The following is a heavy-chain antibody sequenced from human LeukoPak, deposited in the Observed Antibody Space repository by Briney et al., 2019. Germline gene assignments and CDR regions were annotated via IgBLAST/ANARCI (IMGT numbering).Heavy chain of an antibody. J-gene: IGHJ4*02. V-gene: IGHV3-74*01. CDR2: ISSDGSIT. Sequence: GGSLRLSCAASGFTFSTYWMHWVRQAPGKGLVWVSRISSDGSITGYADSVKGRFTISRDNAKNTLYLQMNSLRAEDTAVYYCAREAVGSGSYDYWGQGTLVTVSS. D-gene: IGHD3-10*01. CDR3: AREAVGSGSYDY. CDR1: GFTFSTYW.